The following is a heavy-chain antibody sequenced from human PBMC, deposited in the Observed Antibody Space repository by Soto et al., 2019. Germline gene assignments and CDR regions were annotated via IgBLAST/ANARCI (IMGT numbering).Heavy chain of an antibody. V-gene: IGHV1-18*01. D-gene: IGHD3-22*01. CDR2: ISAYNGNT. CDR3: ARDITMIVVVPHSFDY. J-gene: IGHJ4*02. CDR1: GYTLTSYG. Sequence: ASVKVSCKASGYTLTSYGISWVRQAPGQGLEWMGWISAYNGNTNYAQKLQGRVTMTTDTSTSTAYMELRSLRSDDTAVYYCARDITMIVVVPHSFDYWGQGTLVTVSS.